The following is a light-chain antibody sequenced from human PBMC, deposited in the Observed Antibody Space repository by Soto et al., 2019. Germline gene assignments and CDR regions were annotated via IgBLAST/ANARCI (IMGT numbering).Light chain of an antibody. J-gene: IGLJ3*02. CDR3: TSYTSSRTWV. Sequence: QYALTQAPSVSGSPGQSVTISCTGTSSDVGSYNRVSWYQQPPGTAPKLMIYEVTNRPSGVPNRFSASKSGNTASLTISGLQAEDEADYYCTSYTSSRTWVFGGGTQLTVL. CDR2: EVT. V-gene: IGLV2-18*02. CDR1: SSDVGSYNR.